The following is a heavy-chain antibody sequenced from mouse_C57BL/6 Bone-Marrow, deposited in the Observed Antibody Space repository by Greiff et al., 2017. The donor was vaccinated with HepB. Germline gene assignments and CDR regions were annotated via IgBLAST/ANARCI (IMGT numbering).Heavy chain of an antibody. J-gene: IGHJ2*01. CDR1: GYTFTSYW. CDR3: TRRGIYDYALYY. CDR2: IHPNSGST. V-gene: IGHV1-64*01. Sequence: QVQLQQSGAELVKPGASVKLSCKASGYTFTSYWMHWVKKRPGQGLEWIGMIHPNSGSTNYNGKFKSKATLTVDKSSSTAYMQLSSLTSEDSAVYYCTRRGIYDYALYYWGQGTTLTVSS. D-gene: IGHD2-4*01.